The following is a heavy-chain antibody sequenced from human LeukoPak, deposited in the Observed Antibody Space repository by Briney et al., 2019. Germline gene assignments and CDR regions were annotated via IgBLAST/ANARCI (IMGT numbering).Heavy chain of an antibody. Sequence: SVKVSCKASGGTFSSYAISWVRQAPGQGLEWMGGIIPIFGTANYAQKFQGRVTITADESTSTAYMELSSLRSEDTAVYYCASGERRYCSSTSCYPIRYWYFDLWGRGTLVIVSS. CDR3: ASGERRYCSSTSCYPIRYWYFDL. J-gene: IGHJ2*01. V-gene: IGHV1-69*13. CDR2: IIPIFGTA. D-gene: IGHD2-2*01. CDR1: GGTFSSYA.